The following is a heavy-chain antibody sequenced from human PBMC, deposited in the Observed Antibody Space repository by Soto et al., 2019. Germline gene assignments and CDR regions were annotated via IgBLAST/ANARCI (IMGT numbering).Heavy chain of an antibody. Sequence: SLRLSCEASGFTFSYYVMHWVRQAPGKGLEFVSFITSNGDKTYYADSVRGRFTISRDNRKKTLHLEMGALRPEDMAVYYCXXXGXXXXXXXXXXXXXXHXXLWGRGTLVTVSS. CDR3: XXXGXXXXXXXXXXXXXXHXXL. V-gene: IGHV3-64*02. CDR2: ITSNGDKT. J-gene: IGHJ2*01. CDR1: GFTFSYYV.